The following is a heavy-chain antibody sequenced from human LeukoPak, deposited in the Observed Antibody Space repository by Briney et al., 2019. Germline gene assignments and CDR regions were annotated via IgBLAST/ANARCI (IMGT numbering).Heavy chain of an antibody. J-gene: IGHJ3*02. V-gene: IGHV3-20*04. CDR2: INWNGGST. CDR1: GFTFADYG. Sequence: PGGSLRLSCAASGFTFADYGISWVRQAPGKGLEWVSGINWNGGSTGYVDSVKGRFTISRDNAKNSLYLQMNSLRAEDTALCYCARGPYVWGSYRPFDAFDIWGQGTMVTVSS. D-gene: IGHD3-16*02. CDR3: ARGPYVWGSYRPFDAFDI.